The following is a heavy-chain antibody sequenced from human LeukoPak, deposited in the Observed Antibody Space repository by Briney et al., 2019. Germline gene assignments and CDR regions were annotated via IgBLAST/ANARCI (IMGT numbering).Heavy chain of an antibody. D-gene: IGHD3-22*01. Sequence: KAGGSLRLSCAASGFTFSSYSMNWVRQAPGKGLEWVSSISSSSSYIYYADSVKGRFTISRDNAKNSLYLQMNSLRAEDTAVYYCARDKVRYYYDSSGFLGMDVWGQGTTVAVSS. CDR1: GFTFSSYS. CDR3: ARDKVRYYYDSSGFLGMDV. J-gene: IGHJ6*02. CDR2: ISSSSSYI. V-gene: IGHV3-21*01.